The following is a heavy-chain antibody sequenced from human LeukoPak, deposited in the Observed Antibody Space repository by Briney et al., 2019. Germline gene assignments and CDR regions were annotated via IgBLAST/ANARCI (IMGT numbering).Heavy chain of an antibody. CDR3: AKDKRVTMVRGVIIPYGMDV. CDR1: GFTFSSYA. CDR2: ISGSGGST. Sequence: PGGSLRLSCAASGFTFSSYAMSWVRQAPGKGLEWLSAISGSGGSTYYADSVKGRFTISRDNSKNTLYLQMNSLRAEDTAVYYCAKDKRVTMVRGVIIPYGMDVWGKGTTVTVSS. D-gene: IGHD3-10*01. J-gene: IGHJ6*04. V-gene: IGHV3-23*01.